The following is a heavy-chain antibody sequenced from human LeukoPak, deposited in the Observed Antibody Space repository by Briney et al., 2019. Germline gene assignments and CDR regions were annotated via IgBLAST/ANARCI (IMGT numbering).Heavy chain of an antibody. CDR2: ISGSGSYI. Sequence: GGSLRLSCAASRFTFSSSGMNWVRQAPGKGLEWVSYISGSGSYIYYADSMKGRFTVSRDNTNNSLYLQMNSLRAEDTAVYYCARSQGTLTSPFDYWGQGTLSPSPQ. V-gene: IGHV3-21*06. D-gene: IGHD2-21*02. J-gene: IGHJ4*02. CDR3: ARSQGTLTSPFDY. CDR1: RFTFSSSG.